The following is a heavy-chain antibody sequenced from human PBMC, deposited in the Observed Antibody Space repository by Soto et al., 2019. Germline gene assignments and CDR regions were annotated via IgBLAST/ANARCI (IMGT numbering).Heavy chain of an antibody. V-gene: IGHV1-24*01. D-gene: IGHD3-10*01. CDR2: FDPEDGET. CDR1: GYTLTELS. Sequence: ASVKVSCKVSGYTLTELSMHWVRQAPGKGLEWMGGFDPEDGETIYAQKFQGRVTMTEDTSTDTAYMELSSLRSEDTAVYYCATAGYYGSGSYYRGNLGYWGKGTMVTVSS. CDR3: ATAGYYGSGSYYRGNLGY. J-gene: IGHJ4*02.